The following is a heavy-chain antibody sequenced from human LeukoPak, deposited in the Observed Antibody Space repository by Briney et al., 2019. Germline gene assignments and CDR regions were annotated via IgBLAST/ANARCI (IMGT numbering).Heavy chain of an antibody. D-gene: IGHD3-22*01. Sequence: ASVKVSCKVSGYTLTELSMHWVRQAPGKGLEWMGGFDPEDGETIYAQKFQGRVTMTRDTSTSTVYMELSSLRSEDTAVYYCARAYYDSSGHIDYWGQGTLVTVSS. CDR2: FDPEDGET. CDR1: GYTLTELS. CDR3: ARAYYDSSGHIDY. V-gene: IGHV1-24*01. J-gene: IGHJ4*02.